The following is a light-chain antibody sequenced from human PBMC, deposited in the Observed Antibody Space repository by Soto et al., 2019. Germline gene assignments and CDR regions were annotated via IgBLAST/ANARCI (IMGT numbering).Light chain of an antibody. Sequence: EIVLTQSPATLSLSPGERATLSCRASQSVSSYLAWYQQKPGQAPRLLIYDASNRATGIPARFSGSGSGTDITLTISSLESEDFAVYYCQQRKTFGQGTKVDIK. J-gene: IGKJ1*01. CDR1: QSVSSY. V-gene: IGKV3-11*01. CDR2: DAS. CDR3: QQRKT.